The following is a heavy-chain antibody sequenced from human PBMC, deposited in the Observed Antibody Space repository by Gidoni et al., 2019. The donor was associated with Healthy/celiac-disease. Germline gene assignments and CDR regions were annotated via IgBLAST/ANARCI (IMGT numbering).Heavy chain of an antibody. CDR2: IYHSGST. D-gene: IGHD3-9*01. CDR1: GYSISSGYY. V-gene: IGHV4-38-2*02. CDR3: ARSRYYDIPMGAFDI. Sequence: QVQLQESGPGLVKPSETLSLTFTVSGYSISSGYYWGWIRQPPGKGLEWIGSIYHSGSTYYKPSLKSRVTISVDTSKNQFSLKLSSVTAADTAVYYCARSRYYDIPMGAFDIWGQGTMVTVSS. J-gene: IGHJ3*02.